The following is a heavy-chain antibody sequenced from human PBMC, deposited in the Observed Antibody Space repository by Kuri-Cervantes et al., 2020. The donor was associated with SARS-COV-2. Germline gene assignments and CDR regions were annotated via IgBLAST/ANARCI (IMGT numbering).Heavy chain of an antibody. D-gene: IGHD6-19*01. V-gene: IGHV4-59*12. CDR1: GGSISSYY. CDR3: ARVGGQVAGTLYFQH. J-gene: IGHJ1*01. CDR2: IYYSGIT. Sequence: GSLRLSCTVSGGSISSYYWSWIRQSPGKGLEWIGNIYYSGITNYNPALKSRLTISVDTSKNQFSLKLSSVTAADTAVYYCARVGGQVAGTLYFQHWGQGTLVTVSS.